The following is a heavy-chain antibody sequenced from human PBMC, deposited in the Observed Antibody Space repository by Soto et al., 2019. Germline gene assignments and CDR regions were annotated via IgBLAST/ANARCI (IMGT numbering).Heavy chain of an antibody. CDR3: ASYRRGYSGYDFDY. J-gene: IGHJ4*02. V-gene: IGHV4-61*01. D-gene: IGHD5-12*01. CDR2: IYYSGSA. CDR1: GGSVSSGSYY. Sequence: SETLSLTCTVSGGSVSSGSYYWSWIRQPPGKGLEWIGYIYYSGSANYNPSLKSRVTISVDTSKNQFSLKLSSVTAADTAVYYCASYRRGYSGYDFDYCGQGTLVTVS.